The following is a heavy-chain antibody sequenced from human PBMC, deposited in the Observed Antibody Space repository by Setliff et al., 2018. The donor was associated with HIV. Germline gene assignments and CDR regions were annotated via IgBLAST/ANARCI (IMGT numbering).Heavy chain of an antibody. Sequence: GGSLRLSCAASGFTFSSYGMHWVRQAPGKGLEWVAVIWYDGSNKYYADSVKGRFTISRDNSKNTLYLQMNSLRAEDTAVYYCARVPNHAFHYFDYWGQGTLVTVSS. J-gene: IGHJ4*02. V-gene: IGHV3-33*01. CDR2: IWYDGSNK. CDR1: GFTFSSYG. D-gene: IGHD3-10*01. CDR3: ARVPNHAFHYFDY.